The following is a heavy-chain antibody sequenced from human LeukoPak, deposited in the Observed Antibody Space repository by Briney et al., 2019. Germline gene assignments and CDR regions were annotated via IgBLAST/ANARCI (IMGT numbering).Heavy chain of an antibody. J-gene: IGHJ4*02. CDR3: ARETPGRGVDY. D-gene: IGHD2-15*01. V-gene: IGHV4-61*02. CDR2: IYSNGWT. CDR1: GGSISTDLYY. Sequence: SQTLCLSCTVSGGSISTDLYYWTWIRPPAGKGLGWIGRIYSNGWTDYNPPLKSRVSISIDTSKIHFSLKLSSVTAADTSVYYCARETPGRGVDYWGQGTLVTVSS.